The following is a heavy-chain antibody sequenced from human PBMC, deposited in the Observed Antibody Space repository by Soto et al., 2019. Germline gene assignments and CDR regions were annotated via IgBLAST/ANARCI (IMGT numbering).Heavy chain of an antibody. D-gene: IGHD6-13*01. Sequence: SETLSLTCTVSGGSISSGDYYWSWIRQPPGKGLEWIGYIYYSGSTYYNPSLRSRVTISVDTSKNQFSLKLSSVTAADTAVYYCAAEVIAAAPSTWFDPWGQGTLVTVPS. CDR3: AAEVIAAAPSTWFDP. V-gene: IGHV4-30-4*01. CDR2: IYYSGST. CDR1: GGSISSGDYY. J-gene: IGHJ5*02.